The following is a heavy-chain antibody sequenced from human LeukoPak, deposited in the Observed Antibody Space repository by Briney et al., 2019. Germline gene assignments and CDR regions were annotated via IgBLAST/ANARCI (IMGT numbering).Heavy chain of an antibody. CDR3: ARAYYYGSGSYCFDY. CDR1: GYTFTSYG. CDR2: ISAYNGNT. V-gene: IGHV1-18*01. J-gene: IGHJ4*02. Sequence: GASVKVSCKASGYTFTSYGISWVRQAPGQGLEWMGWISAYNGNTNYAQKLQGRVTMTTDTSTSTAYMELRSLRSDDTAVYYCARAYYYGSGSYCFDYWGQGTLVTVSS. D-gene: IGHD3-10*01.